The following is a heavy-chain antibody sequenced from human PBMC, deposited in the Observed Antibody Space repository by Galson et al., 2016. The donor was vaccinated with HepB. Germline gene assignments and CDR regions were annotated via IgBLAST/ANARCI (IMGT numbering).Heavy chain of an antibody. CDR2: IYYSGST. Sequence: TLSLTCSVSGGSISIGIYYWTWIRQHPGKGLEWIGYIYYSGSTYYNPSLKSRVTISRDTSKNQFSLELSSVTAADTAFYYCARDAGVDYYHYYMDVWGKGTTVTVSS. V-gene: IGHV4-31*03. J-gene: IGHJ6*03. D-gene: IGHD2-21*01. CDR3: ARDAGVDYYHYYMDV. CDR1: GGSISIGIYY.